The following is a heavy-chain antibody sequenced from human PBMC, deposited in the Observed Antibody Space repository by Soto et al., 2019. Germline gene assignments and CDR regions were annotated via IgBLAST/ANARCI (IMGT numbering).Heavy chain of an antibody. D-gene: IGHD3-10*01. V-gene: IGHV1-3*01. J-gene: IGHJ3*02. CDR2: INAGNGNT. CDR3: ARGLTMVRGLILDAVDM. Sequence: QVQLVQSGAEVKKPGASVKVSCKTSGYTFTTYPMHWVRQAPGQRLEWMGWINAGNGNTKYSQKFQGRVTITRDTSASTAYMELSSLRSEDTAVYYCARGLTMVRGLILDAVDMWGQGTMVTVSS. CDR1: GYTFTTYP.